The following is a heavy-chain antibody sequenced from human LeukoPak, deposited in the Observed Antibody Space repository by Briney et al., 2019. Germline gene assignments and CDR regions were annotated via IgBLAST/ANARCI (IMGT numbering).Heavy chain of an antibody. J-gene: IGHJ4*02. V-gene: IGHV3-66*01. D-gene: IGHD2-2*01. CDR1: GFTVSSNY. CDR2: IYSGGTT. CDR3: ARDGLPAAADF. Sequence: GGSLRLSCAVSGFTVSSNYMSWVRQAPGRGLEWVSLIYSGGTTYYADSVKGRFTISRDNAKNTLYLQMNSLRAEDTAVYYCARDGLPAAADFWGQGTLVTVSS.